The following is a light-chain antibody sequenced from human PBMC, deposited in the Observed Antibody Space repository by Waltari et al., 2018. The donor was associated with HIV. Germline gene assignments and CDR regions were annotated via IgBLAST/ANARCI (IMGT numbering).Light chain of an antibody. CDR1: QTISSY. V-gene: IGKV1-39*01. CDR2: AAS. Sequence: DIQMTQSPSSLSASVGDRVTITCRASQTISSYLNWYQQKPENAPKLLIYAASSLQSGVPSRFSGSGSGTDFTLTISSLQTEDFATYYCQQSYSTPWKFGQGTKVEIK. CDR3: QQSYSTPWK. J-gene: IGKJ1*01.